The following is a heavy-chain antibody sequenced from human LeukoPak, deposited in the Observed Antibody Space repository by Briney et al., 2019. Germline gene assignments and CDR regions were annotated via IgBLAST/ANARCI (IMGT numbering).Heavy chain of an antibody. D-gene: IGHD2-2*01. V-gene: IGHV3-9*01. CDR2: ISWNSGSI. J-gene: IGHJ3*02. CDR3: AKGHKDYAYPQSDAFDI. Sequence: PGGSLRLSCLASGFTFSSYVMNWVRQTPGKGLEWVSGISWNSGSIGYADSVKGRFTISRDNAKNSLYLQMNSLRAEDTALYYCAKGHKDYAYPQSDAFDIWGQGTMVTVSS. CDR1: GFTFSSYV.